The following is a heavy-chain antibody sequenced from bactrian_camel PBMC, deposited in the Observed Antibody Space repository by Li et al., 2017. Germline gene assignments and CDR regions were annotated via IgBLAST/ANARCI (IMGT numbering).Heavy chain of an antibody. D-gene: IGHD2*01. CDR1: RYSYTQDSP. Sequence: DVQLVESGGGSVQAGGSLRLSCAASRYSYTQDSPMGWFRQAPGKDREGVAAIVSDGLTAYADSVKGRFTISRDISRNILYLQMNNLKPEDTATYYCAANTGGYCYLLKALYFDNWGQGTQVTVS. CDR2: IVSDGLT. CDR3: AANTGGYCYLLKALYFDN. J-gene: IGHJ4*01. V-gene: IGHV3S67*01.